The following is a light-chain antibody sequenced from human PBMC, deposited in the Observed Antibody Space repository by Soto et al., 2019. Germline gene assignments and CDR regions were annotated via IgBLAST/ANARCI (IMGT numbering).Light chain of an antibody. V-gene: IGKV3-20*01. Sequence: EIVLTQSPGTLSLSPGERVTLSCRASQSVRSSYLAWYQQKPGQAPRLLIYGVSNRATGIPDRFSGSGSGTDFTLTISRLEPEDFAVYYCQQYGDSSRTFGQGTKVEIK. CDR3: QQYGDSSRT. J-gene: IGKJ1*01. CDR1: QSVRSSY. CDR2: GVS.